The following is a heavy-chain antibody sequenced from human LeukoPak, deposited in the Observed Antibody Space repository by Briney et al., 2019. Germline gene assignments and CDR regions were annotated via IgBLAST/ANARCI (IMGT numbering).Heavy chain of an antibody. D-gene: IGHD1-26*01. V-gene: IGHV1-69*13. CDR2: IIPIFGTA. CDR3: ARAHSGSYSIAY. J-gene: IGHJ4*02. Sequence: ASVKVSCKTSGYTFTNYAMQWVRQAPGQRLEWMGGIIPIFGTANYAQKFQGRVTITADESTSTAYMELSSLRSEDTAVYYCARAHSGSYSIAYWGQGTLVTVSS. CDR1: GYTFTNYA.